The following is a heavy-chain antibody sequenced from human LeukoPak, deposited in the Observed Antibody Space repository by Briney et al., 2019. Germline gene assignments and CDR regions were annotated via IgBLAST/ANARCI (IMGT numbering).Heavy chain of an antibody. CDR2: ISSSAGTT. CDR1: GFTFSSYE. V-gene: IGHV3-48*03. J-gene: IGHJ3*02. Sequence: GGSLRLSCAASGFTFSSYEMNWVRQAPGKGLEWVSYISSSAGTTYYADSVKGRFTISRDNSKNTLYLQMNSLRAEDTAVYYCARLGRDDAFDIWGQGTMVTVSS. D-gene: IGHD3-10*01. CDR3: ARLGRDDAFDI.